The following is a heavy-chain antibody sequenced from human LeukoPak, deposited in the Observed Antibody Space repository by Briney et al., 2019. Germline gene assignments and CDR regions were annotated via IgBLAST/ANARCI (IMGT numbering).Heavy chain of an antibody. V-gene: IGHV3-53*01. CDR1: GVTVSSTY. CDR2: LYSGGST. Sequence: GGSLRLSCAASGVTVSSTYMCWGRHAPGKGLEWVSTLYSGGSTHYADSATGRCPISRANSKNTQHLHMNSLRAEDTAAYYCVRGLPVPPYTSGWYRNWGQGTLVSVSS. J-gene: IGHJ4*02. CDR3: VRGLPVPPYTSGWYRN. D-gene: IGHD6-13*01.